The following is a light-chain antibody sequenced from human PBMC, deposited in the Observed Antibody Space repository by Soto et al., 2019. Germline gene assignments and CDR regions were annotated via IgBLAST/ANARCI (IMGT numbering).Light chain of an antibody. J-gene: IGKJ5*01. CDR3: QQRSNWPLIT. CDR1: RSISSY. V-gene: IGKV3-11*01. CDR2: DAS. Sequence: EIVLTQSPATLSLSPGERATLSCRASRSISSYLAWYQQKPGQAPRLLIYDASNRATGIPARFSGSGSGTDFPLTISSLEPEDFAVYYCQQRSNWPLITFGQGTRLEIK.